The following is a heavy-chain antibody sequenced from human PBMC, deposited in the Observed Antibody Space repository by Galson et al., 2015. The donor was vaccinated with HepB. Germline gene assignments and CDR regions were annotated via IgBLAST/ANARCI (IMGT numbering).Heavy chain of an antibody. J-gene: IGHJ4*02. CDR1: GFTFRSHS. D-gene: IGHD1-26*01. Sequence: SPRLSCAASGFTFRSHSMHWVRQAPGKGLEWVAVISFEINNRFYADSVKGRFTVSRDNSRNTLFLQMNNLRPEDTAVYYCARDRPNRGPSGPGWEYWGQGSLVAVSS. CDR2: ISFEINNR. CDR3: ARDRPNRGPSGPGWEY. V-gene: IGHV3-30*04.